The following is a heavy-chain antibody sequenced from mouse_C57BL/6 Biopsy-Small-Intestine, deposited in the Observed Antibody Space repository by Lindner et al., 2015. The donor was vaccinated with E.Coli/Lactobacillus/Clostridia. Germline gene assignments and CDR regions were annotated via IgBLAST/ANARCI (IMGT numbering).Heavy chain of an antibody. Sequence: VQLQESGPELVKPGASVKISCKASGYSSTGFYMHWVKQSHGNILDWIGYIYPSNGLSSYNQKFKGKATLTVDKSSTTAYMELRSLISEDSAVYYCARSEGSSGFFDYWGQGTTLTVSS. J-gene: IGHJ2*01. CDR2: IYPSNGLS. D-gene: IGHD3-2*02. V-gene: IGHV1-31*01. CDR3: ARSEGSSGFFDY. CDR1: GYSSTGFY.